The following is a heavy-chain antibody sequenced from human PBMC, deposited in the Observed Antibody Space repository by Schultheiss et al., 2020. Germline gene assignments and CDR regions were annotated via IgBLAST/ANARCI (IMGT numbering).Heavy chain of an antibody. CDR2: VTHSGST. Sequence: SETLSLFCAVYGGPFSGYHWNWIRQPPGKGLEWIGEVTHSGSTKDNPSLRSRVRISVDTSKNQFSLKLSSVTAADTAVYYCARGHIGIAARRPSLYYFDYWGQGTLVTVSS. D-gene: IGHD6-6*01. CDR1: GGPFSGYH. J-gene: IGHJ4*02. CDR3: ARGHIGIAARRPSLYYFDY. V-gene: IGHV4-34*01.